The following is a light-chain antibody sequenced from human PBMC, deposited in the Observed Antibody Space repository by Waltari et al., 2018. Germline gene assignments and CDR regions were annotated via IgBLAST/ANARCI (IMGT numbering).Light chain of an antibody. CDR2: EVT. CDR1: SRDIGVYNY. J-gene: IGLJ2*01. CDR3: SSYTITGTVL. V-gene: IGLV2-14*01. Sequence: QSALTQPASVSGSPGQAILIACTGTSRDIGVYNYVSWYQQHPGNAPKLMIYEVTIRPSGVSSRFSGSKSGNMTSLAISGLQPEDEADYYCSSYTITGTVLFGGGTKLTVL.